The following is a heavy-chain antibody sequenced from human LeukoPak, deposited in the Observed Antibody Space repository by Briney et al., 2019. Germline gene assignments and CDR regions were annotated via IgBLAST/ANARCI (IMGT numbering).Heavy chain of an antibody. D-gene: IGHD2-15*01. J-gene: IGHJ4*02. CDR2: ISAYNGNT. CDR1: GYTFTSYG. CDR3: ARVVAAGQMGY. Sequence: GASVKVSCKASGYTFTSYGISWVRQAAGQGLECMGWISAYNGNTNYAQKLQGRVTMTTDTSTSTAYMELRSLRSDDTAVYYCARVVAAGQMGYWGQGTLVTVSS. V-gene: IGHV1-18*01.